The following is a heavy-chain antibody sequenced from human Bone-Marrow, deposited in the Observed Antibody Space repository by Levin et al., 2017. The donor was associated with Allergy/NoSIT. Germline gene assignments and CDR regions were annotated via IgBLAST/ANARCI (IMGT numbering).Heavy chain of an antibody. D-gene: IGHD1-20*01. V-gene: IGHV3-33*01. CDR3: ARDLGHNWNPYFDY. J-gene: IGHJ4*02. CDR1: GFTFSLYN. CDR2: IWFDGSNQ. Sequence: GESLKISCAASGFTFSLYNMYWVRQAPGKGLEWVASIWFDGSNQYYADSVRGRFTISRDNSKNTVYLQMNSLRADDTAVYYCARDLGHNWNPYFDYWGQGTLVTVSS.